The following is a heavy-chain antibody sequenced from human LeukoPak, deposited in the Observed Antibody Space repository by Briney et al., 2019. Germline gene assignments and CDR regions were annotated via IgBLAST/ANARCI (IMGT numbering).Heavy chain of an antibody. CDR2: IHSDGRT. CDR1: GFTVSNKY. D-gene: IGHD3-10*01. CDR3: ARDTRRNYYGSGSTKH. Sequence: GGSLRLSCAASGFTVSNKYMTWVRQAPGKGLEWVSLIHSDGRTYYADSVKGRFTISRDNSKNTLYLQMNSLRAEDTAVYYCARDTRRNYYGSGSTKHWGQGTLVTVSS. J-gene: IGHJ1*01. V-gene: IGHV3-53*05.